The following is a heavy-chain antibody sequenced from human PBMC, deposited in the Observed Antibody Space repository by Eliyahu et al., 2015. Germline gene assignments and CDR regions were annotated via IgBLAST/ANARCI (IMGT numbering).Heavy chain of an antibody. J-gene: IGHJ4*02. CDR1: GLXFSDHW. CDR3: ARGALDF. V-gene: IGHV3-7*04. Sequence: EAQLVESGGGLVQPGGSLRLSXXASGLXFSDHWMXWVRQAPGKGLGWVANIKQDGTXTYYGDSVKGRFTVSRDNAKRLLYLQLNSLKVEDTAVYYCARGALDFWGQGSLVTVSS. CDR2: IKQDGTXT.